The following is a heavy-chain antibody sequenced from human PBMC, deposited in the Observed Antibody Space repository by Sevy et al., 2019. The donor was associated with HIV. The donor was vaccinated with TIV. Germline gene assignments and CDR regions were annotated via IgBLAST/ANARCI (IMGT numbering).Heavy chain of an antibody. CDR2: ISGSGGST. J-gene: IGHJ4*02. V-gene: IGHV3-23*01. CDR3: AKDSRRYDSSGYYPWYFDY. Sequence: GGSLRLSCAASGFTFSSYAMSWVRQAPGKGLEWVSAISGSGGSTYYADSVKGRFTISRDNSKNTLYLQMNSLRAEDTALYYCAKDSRRYDSSGYYPWYFDYWGQGTLVTVSS. CDR1: GFTFSSYA. D-gene: IGHD3-22*01.